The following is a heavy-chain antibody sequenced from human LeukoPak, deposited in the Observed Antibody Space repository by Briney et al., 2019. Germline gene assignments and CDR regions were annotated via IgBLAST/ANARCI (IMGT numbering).Heavy chain of an antibody. CDR3: ARDTDYFDY. V-gene: IGHV3-7*01. D-gene: IGHD4-17*01. J-gene: IGHJ4*02. Sequence: GGSLRLSCAASGFTFTSYWMTWVRQAPGKGLEWVANINEDGGGRYYVDSVKGRFTISRDNAKNSPYLQMNSLRAEDTAVYYCARDTDYFDYWGQGTLVTVSS. CDR2: INEDGGGR. CDR1: GFTFTSYW.